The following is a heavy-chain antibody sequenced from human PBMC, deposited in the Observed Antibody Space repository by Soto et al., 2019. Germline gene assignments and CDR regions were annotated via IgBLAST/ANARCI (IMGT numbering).Heavy chain of an antibody. V-gene: IGHV3-23*01. CDR3: AKEEDCSSTRCVDYYYYYGMDV. CDR1: GFTFSSYA. Sequence: GSLRLSCAASGFTFSSYAMSWVRQAPGKGLEWVSAISGSGGSTYYADSVKGRFTISRDNSKNTLYLQMNSLRAEDTAVYYCAKEEDCSSTRCVDYYYYYGMDVWGQGTTVTVSS. CDR2: ISGSGGST. D-gene: IGHD2-2*01. J-gene: IGHJ6*02.